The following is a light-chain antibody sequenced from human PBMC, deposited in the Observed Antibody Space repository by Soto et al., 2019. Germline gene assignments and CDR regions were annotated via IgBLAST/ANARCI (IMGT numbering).Light chain of an antibody. CDR1: QSVTSTY. V-gene: IGKV3-20*01. CDR3: QQYGRSPS. CDR2: GAS. Sequence: EFVLTQSPGTLSLSPGERATLSCRANQSVTSTYLAWYQQKPGQAPRLLIYGASSRATGIPDRFSGSGSGTDFTLTISRLEPEDFAVYYCQQYGRSPSFGGGTKVEIK. J-gene: IGKJ4*01.